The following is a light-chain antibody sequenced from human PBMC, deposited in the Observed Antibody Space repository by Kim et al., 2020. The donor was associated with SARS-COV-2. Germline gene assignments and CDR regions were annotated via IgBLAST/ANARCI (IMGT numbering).Light chain of an antibody. CDR1: QDISIY. CDR3: QKYDRVPRT. CDR2: EAS. Sequence: ASVGDRVTITCRASQDISIYLAWYQQKSGKVPKLLIYEASSLQSGVPSRFSGSGSGTDFTLTISSLQPEDVATYYCQKYDRVPRTFGQGTKVDIK. V-gene: IGKV1-27*01. J-gene: IGKJ1*01.